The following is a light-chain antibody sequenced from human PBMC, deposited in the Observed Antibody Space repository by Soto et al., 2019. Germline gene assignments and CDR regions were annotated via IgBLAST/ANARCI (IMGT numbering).Light chain of an antibody. Sequence: EVVLTQSPDTLSLSPGETATLSCRASQSLRSSLAWYQQKPGQAPRLLIYGASTRATGIPARFSGSGSGTEFTLTISSLQSEDFAVYFCQQYNIWPQTFGQGTKVEIK. J-gene: IGKJ1*01. V-gene: IGKV3-15*01. CDR2: GAS. CDR1: QSLRSS. CDR3: QQYNIWPQT.